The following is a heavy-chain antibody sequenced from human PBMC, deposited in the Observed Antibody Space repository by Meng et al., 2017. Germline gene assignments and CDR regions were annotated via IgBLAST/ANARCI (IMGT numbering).Heavy chain of an antibody. J-gene: IGHJ3*02. D-gene: IGHD5-12*01. CDR1: GFTFSSYE. CDR3: ARDHTKLDVDIVATDAFDI. Sequence: GGSLRLSCAASGFTFSSYEMNWVRQAPGKGLEWVANIKQDGSEKYYVDSVKGRFTISRDNAKNSLYLQMNSLRAEDTAVYYCARDHTKLDVDIVATDAFDIWGQGTMVTVSS. V-gene: IGHV3-7*01. CDR2: IKQDGSEK.